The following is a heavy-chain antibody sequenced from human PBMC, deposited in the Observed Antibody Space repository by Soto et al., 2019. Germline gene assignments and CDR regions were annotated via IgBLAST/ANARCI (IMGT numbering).Heavy chain of an antibody. J-gene: IGHJ6*02. Sequence: QVQLVESGGGVVQPGRSLRLSCAASGFTFSSYGMHWVRQAPGKGLEWVAVISYDGSNKYYADSGKGRFTISRDNSKTTLYLQMNSLRAEDTAVYYCAKDLNWIPMVRGVIRSYGMDVWGQGTTVTVSS. CDR1: GFTFSSYG. CDR3: AKDLNWIPMVRGVIRSYGMDV. V-gene: IGHV3-30*18. CDR2: ISYDGSNK. D-gene: IGHD3-10*01.